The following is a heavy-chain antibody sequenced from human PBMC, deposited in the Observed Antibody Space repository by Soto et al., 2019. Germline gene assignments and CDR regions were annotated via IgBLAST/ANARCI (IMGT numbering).Heavy chain of an antibody. D-gene: IGHD6-19*01. CDR1: GFTFSSYG. CDR3: AGLAVADDY. CDR2: IWYDGSNK. Sequence: QVQLVESGGGVVQPGRSLRLSCAASGFTFSSYGMHWVRQAPGKGLEWVAVIWYDGSNKYYADSVKGRFTISRDNSKNTLHLQMNSLRAEDTAVYYGAGLAVADDYWGQGTLVTVSS. J-gene: IGHJ4*02. V-gene: IGHV3-33*01.